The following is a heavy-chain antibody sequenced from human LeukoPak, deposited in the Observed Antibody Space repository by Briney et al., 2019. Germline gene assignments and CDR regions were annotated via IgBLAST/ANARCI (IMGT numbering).Heavy chain of an antibody. D-gene: IGHD3-22*01. J-gene: IGHJ2*01. CDR2: IYYSGST. CDR1: GGSISSSSYY. Sequence: SETLSLTCTVSGGSISSSSYYWGWIRQPPGKGLEWIGSIYYSGSTYYNPSLKSRVTISVDTSKNQFSLKLSSVAAADTAVYYCARDQGSMIVVRTTNWYFDPWGRGTLVTVSS. V-gene: IGHV4-39*02. CDR3: ARDQGSMIVVRTTNWYFDP.